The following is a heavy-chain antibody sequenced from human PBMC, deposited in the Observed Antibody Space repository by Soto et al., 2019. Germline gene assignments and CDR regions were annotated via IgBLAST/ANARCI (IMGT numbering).Heavy chain of an antibody. J-gene: IGHJ6*02. CDR2: ISTGGTYL. D-gene: IGHD2-2*01. CDR3: VKGGEDITSPYGMDV. CDR1: GFSFRTHA. Sequence: GGSLRLSCVASGFSFRTHALVWVRQAPGKGLEWVSYISTGGTYLEYAHSVKGRFTISRDDAADSVFLQMNSLKGDDTAVYYCVKGGEDITSPYGMDVWGQGTTVTVSS. V-gene: IGHV3-21*06.